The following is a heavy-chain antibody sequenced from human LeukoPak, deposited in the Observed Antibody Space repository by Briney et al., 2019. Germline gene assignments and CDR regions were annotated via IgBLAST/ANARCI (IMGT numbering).Heavy chain of an antibody. D-gene: IGHD3-3*01. J-gene: IGHJ6*03. CDR2: INPNSGGT. Sequence: ASVKVSCKASGYTFTGYYMHWVRQAPGQGLEWMGWINPNSGGTNYAQKFQGRVTMTRDTSISTAYMELSRLRSDDTAVYYCARDPALQFWSGQPLNYMDVWGKGTTVTVSS. CDR3: ARDPALQFWSGQPLNYMDV. CDR1: GYTFTGYY. V-gene: IGHV1-2*02.